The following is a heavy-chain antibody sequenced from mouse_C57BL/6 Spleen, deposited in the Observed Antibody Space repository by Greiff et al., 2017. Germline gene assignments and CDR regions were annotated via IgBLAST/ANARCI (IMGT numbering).Heavy chain of an antibody. D-gene: IGHD2-4*01. J-gene: IGHJ2*01. CDR2: IYPGSGST. CDR1: GYTFTSYW. CDR3: ARGYDYDVRDYFDY. Sequence: VQLQQPGAELVKPGASVKMSCKASGYTFTSYWITWVKQRPGQGLEWIGDIYPGSGSTNYNEKFKSKATLTVDTSSSTAYMQLSSLTSEDSAVYYCARGYDYDVRDYFDYWGQGTTLTVSS. V-gene: IGHV1-55*01.